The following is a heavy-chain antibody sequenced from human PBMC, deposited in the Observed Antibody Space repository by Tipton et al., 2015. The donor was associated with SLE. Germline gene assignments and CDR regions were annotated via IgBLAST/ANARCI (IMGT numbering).Heavy chain of an antibody. CDR1: GGSISSYY. D-gene: IGHD2-2*01. CDR3: ARVAPAEVFDS. CDR2: IIHSGVT. V-gene: IGHV4-34*12. J-gene: IGHJ4*02. Sequence: TLSLTCTVSGGSISSYYWSWIRQPPGKGLEWIAEIIHSGVTNYNPSLRSRVTISVDMSKSQVSLKLSSVTAADTAVYYCARVAPAEVFDSWGQGTLVTVPS.